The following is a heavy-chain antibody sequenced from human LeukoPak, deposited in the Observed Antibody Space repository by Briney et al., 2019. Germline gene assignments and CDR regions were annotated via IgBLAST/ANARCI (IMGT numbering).Heavy chain of an antibody. CDR3: ARERYSGSYGY. D-gene: IGHD1-26*01. CDR1: GGSISSGSYY. CDR2: IYTSGNT. J-gene: IGHJ4*02. V-gene: IGHV4-61*02. Sequence: SETLSLTCTVSGGSISSGSYYWSWIRQPAGKGLEWIGRIYTSGNTNYNPSLKSRVTISVDTSKNQFSLKLSSVTAADTAVYYCARERYSGSYGYWGQGTLVTVSS.